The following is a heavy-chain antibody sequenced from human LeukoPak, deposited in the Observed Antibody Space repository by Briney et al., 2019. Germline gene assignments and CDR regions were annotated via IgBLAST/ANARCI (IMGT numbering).Heavy chain of an antibody. V-gene: IGHV4-39*01. CDR3: ARSRIAAISGFDP. J-gene: IGHJ5*02. CDR1: GGSISSRSYY. CDR2: MYYSVNT. D-gene: IGHD6-13*01. Sequence: PSETLSLTCTVSGGSISSRSYYWGWVRQPPGKGLEWIVSMYYSVNTYYNPSLKGRVTISVDTSKHQFSLNLISVTAADTAVYYCARSRIAAISGFDPWGQGTRVTVSS.